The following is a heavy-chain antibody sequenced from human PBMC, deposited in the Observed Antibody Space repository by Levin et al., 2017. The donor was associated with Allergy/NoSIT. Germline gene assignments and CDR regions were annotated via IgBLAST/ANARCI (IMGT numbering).Heavy chain of an antibody. V-gene: IGHV3-33*01. Sequence: GSLRLSCAASGFTFSSYGMHWVRQAPGKGLEWVAGIWYDGYYADSVKGRFPISRDNSKNTLYLQMNSLRVEDTAVYYCARDSYGMDVWGQGTTVTVSS. CDR2: IWYDG. CDR3: ARDSYGMDV. J-gene: IGHJ6*02. CDR1: GFTFSSYG.